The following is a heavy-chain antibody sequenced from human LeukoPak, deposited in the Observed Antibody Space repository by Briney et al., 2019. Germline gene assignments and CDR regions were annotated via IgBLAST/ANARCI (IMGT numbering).Heavy chain of an antibody. J-gene: IGHJ4*02. Sequence: RGSLRLSCTASGFTFSSHAMAWVRQAPGKGLEWISVIGGAGGSTYYADSVKGRFSISRDNSKNTVYLQMNNLRADDTAVYYCARDPGVVAFHYLDYWGQGTLVTVSS. CDR2: IGGAGGST. CDR1: GFTFSSHA. D-gene: IGHD3-3*01. V-gene: IGHV3-23*01. CDR3: ARDPGVVAFHYLDY.